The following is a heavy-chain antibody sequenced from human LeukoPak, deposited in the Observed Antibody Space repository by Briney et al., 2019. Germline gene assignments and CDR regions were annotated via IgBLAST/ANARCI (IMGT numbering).Heavy chain of an antibody. D-gene: IGHD5-12*01. CDR3: ARGDDSGYYDYFDY. CDR1: GFTVDSNY. CDR2: IYTGGNT. J-gene: IGHJ4*02. V-gene: IGHV3-53*01. Sequence: GGSLRLSCAASGFTVDSNYLSWVRQAPGKGLEWVSTIYTGGNTYYAASVKCRFTISRDFSKNTGFLHMNSLRAEDTAMYYCARGDDSGYYDYFDYWGQGALVTVSS.